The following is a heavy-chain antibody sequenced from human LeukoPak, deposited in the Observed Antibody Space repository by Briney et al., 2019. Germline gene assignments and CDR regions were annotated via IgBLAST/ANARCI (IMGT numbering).Heavy chain of an antibody. Sequence: ASVKVSCKASGYTFTSYGISWVRQAPGQGLEWMGWISAYNGNTNYAQKLQGRVTMTTDTSTSTAYMELRSLRSDDTAVYYCARDIKYYYDSSGYLVYWGQGTLGTVSS. V-gene: IGHV1-18*01. D-gene: IGHD3-22*01. J-gene: IGHJ4*02. CDR3: ARDIKYYYDSSGYLVY. CDR1: GYTFTSYG. CDR2: ISAYNGNT.